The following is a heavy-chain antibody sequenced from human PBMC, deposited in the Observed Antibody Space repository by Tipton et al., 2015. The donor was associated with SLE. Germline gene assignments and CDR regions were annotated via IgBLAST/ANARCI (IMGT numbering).Heavy chain of an antibody. J-gene: IGHJ6*03. CDR1: GGSFSGYY. V-gene: IGHV4-34*01. CDR3: ARVDTYYDFWSGYSPFYYYYMDV. Sequence: TLSLTCVVYGGSFSGYYCSWIRQPPGKGLEWIGEINHSGNTNYNPSLKSRVTISIDTSKNQFSLKLSSVTAADTAVYYCARVDTYYDFWSGYSPFYYYYMDVWGKGTTVTVSS. CDR2: INHSGNT. D-gene: IGHD3-3*01.